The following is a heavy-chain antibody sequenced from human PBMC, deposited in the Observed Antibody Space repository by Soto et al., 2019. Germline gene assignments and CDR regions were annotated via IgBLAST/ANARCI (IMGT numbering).Heavy chain of an antibody. V-gene: IGHV1-69*13. CDR2: IIPIFGTA. CDR3: ARSPSSSARIFDY. D-gene: IGHD6-6*01. J-gene: IGHJ4*02. Sequence: SVKFSCKASGGTFSSYAISWVRQAPGQGLEWMGGIIPIFGTANYAQKFQGRVTITADESTSTAYMELSSLRSEDTAVYYCARSPSSSARIFDYWGQGTLVTVSS. CDR1: GGTFSSYA.